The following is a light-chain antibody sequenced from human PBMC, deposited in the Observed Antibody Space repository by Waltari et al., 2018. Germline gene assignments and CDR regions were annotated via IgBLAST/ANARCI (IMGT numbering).Light chain of an antibody. CDR2: KAS. J-gene: IGKJ1*01. CDR3: QHYNGYSWT. Sequence: DIQMTQSPSTLSASVGDRVTIGCRASQSISSWLAWYQQKPGKAPKLLIYKASSLESGVTSRFSGSGSGTEFTLTITSLQPDDFATYYCQHYNGYSWTFGQGTKVEIK. CDR1: QSISSW. V-gene: IGKV1-5*03.